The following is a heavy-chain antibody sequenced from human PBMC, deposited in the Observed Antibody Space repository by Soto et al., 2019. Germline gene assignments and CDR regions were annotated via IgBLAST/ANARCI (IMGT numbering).Heavy chain of an antibody. J-gene: IGHJ4*02. CDR3: ARDLAVALIDY. V-gene: IGHV1-18*01. CDR1: GYTFTSYG. CDR2: ISAYNGNT. Sequence: QVQLVQSGAEVKKPGASVKVSCKASGYTFTSYGISWVRPAPGQGLEWMGWISAYNGNTKYEQKLQGRVTMTTDTTTSTAYMELRSHRSDDTAVYDCARDLAVALIDYWGQGTLVTVSS. D-gene: IGHD6-19*01.